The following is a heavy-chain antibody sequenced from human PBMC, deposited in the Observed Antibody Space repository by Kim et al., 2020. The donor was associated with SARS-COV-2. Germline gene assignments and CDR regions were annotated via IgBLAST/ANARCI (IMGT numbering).Heavy chain of an antibody. Sequence: SETLSLTCTVSGGSISSGSYYWSWIRQPAGKGLEWIGRIYTSGSTNYNPSLKSRVTISVDTSKNQFSLKLSSVTAADTAVYYCARGDYDSSEERFDPWGQGTLVTVSS. J-gene: IGHJ5*02. V-gene: IGHV4-61*02. CDR1: GGSISSGSYY. CDR3: ARGDYDSSEERFDP. D-gene: IGHD3-22*01. CDR2: IYTSGST.